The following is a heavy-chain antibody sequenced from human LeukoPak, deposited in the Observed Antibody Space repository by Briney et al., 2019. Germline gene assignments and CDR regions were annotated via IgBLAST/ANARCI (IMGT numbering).Heavy chain of an antibody. J-gene: IGHJ3*02. Sequence: GGSLRLSCAASGFTFTSYWMTWGRQAPGKGLEWVANIKQDGSEKHYVDSVKGRFTISRDNAKNSLYLQMNSLRAEDTAVYYCARRRGTFDIWGQGTMVTVSS. CDR2: IKQDGSEK. CDR1: GFTFTSYW. V-gene: IGHV3-7*05. CDR3: ARRRGTFDI.